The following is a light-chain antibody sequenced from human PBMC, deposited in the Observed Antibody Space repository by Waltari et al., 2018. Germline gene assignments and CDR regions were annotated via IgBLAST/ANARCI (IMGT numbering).Light chain of an antibody. Sequence: QSALTQPRSVSGSPGQSVTLSCTGTSSDLGTYKYFSWYQQHPGKAPKLIIHDVTKRPSGVPDRFSGSKSGNTASLTISGLQAEDEAEYFCCSFAGSYTWVFGGGTELTVL. CDR1: SSDLGTYKY. CDR2: DVT. V-gene: IGLV2-11*01. J-gene: IGLJ3*02. CDR3: CSFAGSYTWV.